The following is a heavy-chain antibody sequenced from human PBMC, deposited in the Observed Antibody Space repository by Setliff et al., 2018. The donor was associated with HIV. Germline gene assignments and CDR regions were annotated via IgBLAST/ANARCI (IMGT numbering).Heavy chain of an antibody. V-gene: IGHV1-69*10. J-gene: IGHJ4*02. CDR1: GGTFSSYA. Sequence: SVKVSCKASGGTFSSYAISWVRQAPGQGLEWMGGIIPILGIANYAQKFQGRVTITADKSTSTAYMELSSLRSEDTAVYYCARGIRDYYDSSGYLYYFDYWGQGTLVTVSS. D-gene: IGHD3-22*01. CDR3: ARGIRDYYDSSGYLYYFDY. CDR2: IIPILGIA.